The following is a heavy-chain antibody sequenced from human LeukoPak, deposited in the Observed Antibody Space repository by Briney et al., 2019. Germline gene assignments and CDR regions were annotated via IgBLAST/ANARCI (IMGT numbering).Heavy chain of an antibody. CDR2: ISYDGITE. V-gene: IGHV3-30*04. CDR3: AKAPVTTCRGAFCYPFDY. D-gene: IGHD2-15*01. Sequence: PGGSLRLSCAASGFAFSSYAMHWVRQAPGKGLEWVAIISYDGITEDYSDSVKGRFSISRDSSKNTLFLQMNRLRPEDAAVYYCAKAPVTTCRGAFCYPFDYWGLGTLVTVSS. CDR1: GFAFSSYA. J-gene: IGHJ4*02.